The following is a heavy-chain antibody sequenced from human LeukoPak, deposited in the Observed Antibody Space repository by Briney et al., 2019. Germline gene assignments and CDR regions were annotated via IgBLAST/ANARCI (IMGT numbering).Heavy chain of an antibody. CDR1: GFTFDDYA. D-gene: IGHD2-15*01. CDR3: AKAYGTATRYAFDI. Sequence: GGSLRLSCAASGFTFDDYAMHWVRQAPGKGLEWVSGISWNSGSIGYADSVKGRFTISRDNAKNSLYLQMNSLRAEDTALYYCAKAYGTATRYAFDIWGQGTMVTVSS. V-gene: IGHV3-9*01. J-gene: IGHJ3*02. CDR2: ISWNSGSI.